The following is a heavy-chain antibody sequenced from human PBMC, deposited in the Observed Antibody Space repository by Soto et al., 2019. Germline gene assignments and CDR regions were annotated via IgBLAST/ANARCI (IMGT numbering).Heavy chain of an antibody. CDR1: GYTFTSYD. CDR3: ARGRRITRVRGGVGGGYYFDY. D-gene: IGHD3-10*01. V-gene: IGHV1-8*01. Sequence: QVQLVQSGAEVKKPGASVKVSCKASGYTFTSYDINWVRQATGQGLEWMGWMNPNSGNTGYAQKFQGRVTMTRNTSIXXAXKXXSSLRCEDTAVYYCARGRRITRVRGGVGGGYYFDYWGQGTLVTVSS. J-gene: IGHJ4*02. CDR2: MNPNSGNT.